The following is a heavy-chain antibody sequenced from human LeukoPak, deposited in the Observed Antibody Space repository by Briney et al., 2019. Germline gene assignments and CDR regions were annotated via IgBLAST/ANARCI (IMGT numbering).Heavy chain of an antibody. CDR3: ARSSSPTYYYYYMSA. J-gene: IGHJ5*02. CDR1: GYTFTNYW. V-gene: IGHV5-51*01. D-gene: IGHD2/OR15-2a*01. CDR2: IYPGDSDT. Sequence: GESLKISCKGSGYTFTNYWIGWVRQMSGKGLEWMGIIYPGDSDTRYSPSFQGQVTISADKSISTAYLQWSSLKASDTAMYYCARSSSPTYYYYYMSAWGQGTLVTVSS.